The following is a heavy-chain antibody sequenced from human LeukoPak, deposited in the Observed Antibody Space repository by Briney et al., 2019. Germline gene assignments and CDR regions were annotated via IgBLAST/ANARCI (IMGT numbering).Heavy chain of an antibody. Sequence: GASVKVSCKASGYTFTNYDINWVRQATGQGLEWMGYMNPNSGNTGYAQKFQGRVTITKNTSISTAYMDLSSLRSEDTAVYYCVRETFDSWGQGTLVTVSS. V-gene: IGHV1-8*03. J-gene: IGHJ4*02. CDR2: MNPNSGNT. CDR3: VRETFDS. CDR1: GYTFTNYD.